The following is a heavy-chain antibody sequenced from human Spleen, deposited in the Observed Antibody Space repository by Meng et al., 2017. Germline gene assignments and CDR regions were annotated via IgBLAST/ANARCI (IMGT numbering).Heavy chain of an antibody. CDR3: ASVRTGQQLARPLYYFDY. J-gene: IGHJ4*02. D-gene: IGHD6-13*01. CDR2: IIPIFGTT. Sequence: SVKVSCKASGGTFSSDAMSWVRQAPGQGLEWMGGIIPIFGTTNYAQKFQGRVTITADESTSTAYMELSGLRSEDTALYYCASVRTGQQLARPLYYFDYWGQGTLVTVSS. CDR1: GGTFSSDA. V-gene: IGHV1-69*13.